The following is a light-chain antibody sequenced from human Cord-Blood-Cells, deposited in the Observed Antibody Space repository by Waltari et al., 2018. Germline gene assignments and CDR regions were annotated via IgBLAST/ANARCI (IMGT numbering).Light chain of an antibody. CDR2: AAS. J-gene: IGKJ4*01. CDR1: QSISSY. CDR3: QQSYSTPLT. V-gene: IGKV1-39*01. Sequence: DIQMTQSPSSLSASVGDRVTITCPARQSISSYLNWYQQKPGKAPKLLIYAASSLQSGLPSRFSGSGSGTDFTLTSSSLQPEDFATYYCQQSYSTPLTFGGGTKVEIK.